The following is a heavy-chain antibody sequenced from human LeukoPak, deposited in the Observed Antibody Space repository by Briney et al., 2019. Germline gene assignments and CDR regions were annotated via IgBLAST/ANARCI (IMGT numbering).Heavy chain of an antibody. D-gene: IGHD6-13*01. CDR3: AKDGESSEAAAGLFDY. Sequence: PGGSLRLSCAASGFTFSSYAMSWVRQAPGKGLEWVSAIIGSGGSTYYADSVKGRFTISRDNSKNTLYLQMNSLRAEDTAVYYCAKDGESSEAAAGLFDYWGQGTLVTVSS. CDR1: GFTFSSYA. J-gene: IGHJ4*02. CDR2: IIGSGGST. V-gene: IGHV3-23*01.